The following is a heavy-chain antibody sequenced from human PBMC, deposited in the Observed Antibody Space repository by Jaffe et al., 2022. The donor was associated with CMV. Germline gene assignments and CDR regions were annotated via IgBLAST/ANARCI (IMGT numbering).Heavy chain of an antibody. CDR2: IYYSGST. CDR3: ARHKGKVVAAPFDY. J-gene: IGHJ4*02. V-gene: IGHV4-39*01. Sequence: QLQLQESGPGLVKPSETLSLTCTVSGGSISSSSYYWGWIRQPPGKGLEWIGSIYYSGSTYYNPSLKSRVTISVDTSKNQFSLKLSSVTAADTAVYYCARHKGKVVAAPFDYWGQGTLVTVSS. D-gene: IGHD2-15*01. CDR1: GGSISSSSYY.